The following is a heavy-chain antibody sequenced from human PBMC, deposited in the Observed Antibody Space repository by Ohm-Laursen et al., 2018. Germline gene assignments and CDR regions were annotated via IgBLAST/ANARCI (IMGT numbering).Heavy chain of an antibody. D-gene: IGHD2-2*01. Sequence: SSLRLSCSASGFTFSSYGMHWVRQAPGKGLEWVAVISYDGSNKYYADSVKGRFTISRDNSKNTLYLQMNSLRVEDTAAYYCAPDSWDIVVVPTAPPPNWFDPWGQGTLVTVSS. J-gene: IGHJ5*02. V-gene: IGHV3-30*03. CDR3: APDSWDIVVVPTAPPPNWFDP. CDR1: GFTFSSYG. CDR2: ISYDGSNK.